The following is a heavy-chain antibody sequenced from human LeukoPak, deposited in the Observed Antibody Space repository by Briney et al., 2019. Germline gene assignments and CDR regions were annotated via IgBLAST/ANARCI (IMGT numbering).Heavy chain of an antibody. J-gene: IGHJ3*02. CDR3: ARWDPSFDAFSDAFDT. CDR1: GGSFSGYY. V-gene: IGHV4-34*01. D-gene: IGHD3-9*01. Sequence: SETLSLTCAVYGGSFSGYYWSWIRQPPGKGLEWIGEINHSGSTYYNPSLKSRVTISVDTSKNQFSLKLSSVTAADTAVYYCARWDPSFDAFSDAFDTWGQGTMVSVSS. CDR2: INHSGST.